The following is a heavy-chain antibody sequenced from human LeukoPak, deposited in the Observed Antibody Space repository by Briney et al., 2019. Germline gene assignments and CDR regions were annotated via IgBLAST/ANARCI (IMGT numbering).Heavy chain of an antibody. CDR2: IYYSGST. V-gene: IGHV4-59*08. D-gene: IGHD5-18*01. CDR1: GGSISSYY. J-gene: IGHJ4*02. Sequence: SDSLSLTCTVSGGSISSYYWSWIPQTPGKGLEWIGYIYYSGSTKYNPSLKSRVTISVDTSKNQFSLKLSSVTAADTAVYYCARHVQDTAMVTPWYYFDYWGQGTLVTVSS. CDR3: ARHVQDTAMVTPWYYFDY.